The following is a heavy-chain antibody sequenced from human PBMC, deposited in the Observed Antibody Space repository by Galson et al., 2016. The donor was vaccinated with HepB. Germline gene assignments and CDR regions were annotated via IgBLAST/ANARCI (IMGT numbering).Heavy chain of an antibody. J-gene: IGHJ3*01. CDR2: IYHSGRT. CDR3: ASDSYFDSSGYFYDVFDS. CDR1: GGSIKSHY. Sequence: SETLSLTCTVSGGSIKSHYWSWIRQPPGKGLEWIGYIYHSGRTNSNPSLKSRVTISIDTSKNQFSLKLNSVTAADTAAYYCASDSYFDSSGYFYDVFDSWGQAMMVTVSS. D-gene: IGHD3-22*01. V-gene: IGHV4-59*11.